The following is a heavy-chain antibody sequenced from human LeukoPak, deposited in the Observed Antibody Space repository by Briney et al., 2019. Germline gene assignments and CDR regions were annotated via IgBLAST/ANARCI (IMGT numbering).Heavy chain of an antibody. CDR1: GDSISSYY. Sequence: SETLSLTCTVSGDSISSYYWSWIRQPPAKGLEWIGYIYYSGSTNHNPSLQSRITKSVDTSKSQFSLKLSSVTAADTAVYYCARAAAAARLFEDYWGQGTLVTVSS. CDR3: ARAAAAARLFEDY. J-gene: IGHJ4*02. V-gene: IGHV4-59*01. D-gene: IGHD6-13*01. CDR2: IYYSGST.